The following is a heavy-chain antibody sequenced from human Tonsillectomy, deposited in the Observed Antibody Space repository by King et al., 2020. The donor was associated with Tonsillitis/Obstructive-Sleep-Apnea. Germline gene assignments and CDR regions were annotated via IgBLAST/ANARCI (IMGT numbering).Heavy chain of an antibody. Sequence: VQLQQWGAGLLKPSETLSLTCGVFGGSLSDYYWSWIRQTPGKGLEWIGEINHSGTSDAAPSLRGRVTISVDTSRNEISLSMTSVTAADTAVYYCARGDTSLFDSWGQGTLVTVSS. CDR2: INHSGTS. V-gene: IGHV4-34*01. D-gene: IGHD2/OR15-2a*01. CDR3: ARGDTSLFDS. CDR1: GGSLSDYY. J-gene: IGHJ4*02.